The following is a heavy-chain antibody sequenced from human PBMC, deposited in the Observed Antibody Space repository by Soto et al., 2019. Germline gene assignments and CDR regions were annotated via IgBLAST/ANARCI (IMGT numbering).Heavy chain of an antibody. Sequence: SVKVSCKASGGTFSSYTISWVRQAPGQGFEWMGRIIPILGIANYAQEFQGRVTITADKSTSTAYMELSSLRSEDTAVYYCASGAYQLLVVVDDAFDIWGQGTMVTVSS. J-gene: IGHJ3*02. D-gene: IGHD2-2*01. CDR2: IIPILGIA. CDR1: GGTFSSYT. V-gene: IGHV1-69*02. CDR3: ASGAYQLLVVVDDAFDI.